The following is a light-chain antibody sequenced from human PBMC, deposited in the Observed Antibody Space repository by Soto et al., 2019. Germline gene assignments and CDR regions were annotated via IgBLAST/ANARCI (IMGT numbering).Light chain of an antibody. J-gene: IGKJ4*01. CDR3: QQRTDWSPGT. V-gene: IGKV3-11*01. CDR1: QGVGSY. Sequence: EIVLTQSPATLSLSPGERATLSCRASQGVGSYMAWYQQKPGQAPRLLIYDSFHRATDIPARFSGSGSGTDFTLTITSLEPEDFAVYYCQQRTDWSPGTFGGGTKVEIK. CDR2: DSF.